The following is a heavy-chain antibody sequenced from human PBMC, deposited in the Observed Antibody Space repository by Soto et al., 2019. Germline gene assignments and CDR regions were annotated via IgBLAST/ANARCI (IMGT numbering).Heavy chain of an antibody. CDR3: AKESRPGTAMDTNWFDP. V-gene: IGHV3-23*01. CDR2: ISGSGGST. Sequence: PGGSLRLSCAASGFTFSSYAMSWVRQAPGKGLEWVSAISGSGGSTYYADSVKGRFTISRDNSKNTLYLQMNSLRAEDTAVYYCAKESRPGTAMDTNWFDPWGQGTLVTVSS. J-gene: IGHJ5*02. CDR1: GFTFSSYA. D-gene: IGHD5-18*01.